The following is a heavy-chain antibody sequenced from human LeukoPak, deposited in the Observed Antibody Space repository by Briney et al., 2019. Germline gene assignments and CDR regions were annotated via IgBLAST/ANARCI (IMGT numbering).Heavy chain of an antibody. D-gene: IGHD4-17*01. CDR1: GGSITGSSYY. J-gene: IGHJ3*02. Sequence: SETLSLTCTVFGGSITGSSYYWGWVRQPPGKGLEWIGSVYYTGSTFYNPSLRSRVTISVDTSKSQFSLRLSSVTAADTAMYYCARDGDFNPTVPFDIWGRGTMVTVSS. CDR2: VYYTGST. CDR3: ARDGDFNPTVPFDI. V-gene: IGHV4-39*02.